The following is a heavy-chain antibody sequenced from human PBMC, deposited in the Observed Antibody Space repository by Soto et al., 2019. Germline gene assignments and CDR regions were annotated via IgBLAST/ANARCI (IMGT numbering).Heavy chain of an antibody. CDR2: INPSGGST. D-gene: IGHD1-1*01. CDR3: ASGWNDDIFDY. CDR1: GYTFTSYY. Sequence: QVQLVQSGAEVKKPGASVKVSCKASGYTFTSYYMHWVRQAPGQGLEWMGIINPSGGSTSYAQKFQDRVTMTRDTSTSTVYMELSSLRSEDTAVYYCASGWNDDIFDYWGQGTLVTVSS. J-gene: IGHJ4*02. V-gene: IGHV1-46*01.